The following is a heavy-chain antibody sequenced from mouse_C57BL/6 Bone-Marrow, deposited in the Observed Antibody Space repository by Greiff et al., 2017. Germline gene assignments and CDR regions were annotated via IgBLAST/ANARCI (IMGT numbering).Heavy chain of an antibody. CDR3: ARQVLRGGYFDV. CDR1: GYTFTSYW. Sequence: KESCKASGYTFTSYWMHWVKQRPGRGLEWIGRIDPNSGGTKYNEKFKSKATLTVDKPSSTADMQLSSLTSEDSAVYYCARQVLRGGYFDVWGTGTTVTVSS. D-gene: IGHD1-1*01. CDR2: IDPNSGGT. J-gene: IGHJ1*03. V-gene: IGHV1-72*01.